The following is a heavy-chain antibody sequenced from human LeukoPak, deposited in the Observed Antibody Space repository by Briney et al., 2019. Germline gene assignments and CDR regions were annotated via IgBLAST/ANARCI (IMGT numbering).Heavy chain of an antibody. CDR3: AREGRSVLGSSGWYRDFDY. V-gene: IGHV4-39*02. J-gene: IGHJ4*02. CDR1: GGSISSSSYY. D-gene: IGHD6-19*01. Sequence: SETLSLTCTVSGGSISSSSYYWGWIRQPPGKGLKWIGSIYYSGSTYYNPSLKSRVTISVDTSKNQFSLKLSSVTAADTAVYYCAREGRSVLGSSGWYRDFDYWGQGTLVTVSS. CDR2: IYYSGST.